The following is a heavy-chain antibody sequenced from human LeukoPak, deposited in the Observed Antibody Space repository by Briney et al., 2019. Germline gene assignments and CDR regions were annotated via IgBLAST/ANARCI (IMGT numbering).Heavy chain of an antibody. V-gene: IGHV1-18*01. CDR2: ISAYNGNT. CDR3: ARGGGRWLQLSVADYYGMDV. D-gene: IGHD5-24*01. CDR1: GYTFTSYG. J-gene: IGHJ6*02. Sequence: ASVKVSCKASGYTFTSYGISWVRQAPGQGLEWMGWISAYNGNTNYAQKLQGRVTITADKSTSTADMELSSLRSEDTAVYYCARGGGRWLQLSVADYYGMDVWGRGTTVTVSS.